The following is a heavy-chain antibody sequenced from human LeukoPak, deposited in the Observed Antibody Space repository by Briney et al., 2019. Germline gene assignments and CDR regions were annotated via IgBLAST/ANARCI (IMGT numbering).Heavy chain of an antibody. CDR3: ARGPGDCSGGSCYPPFYYYYYMDV. D-gene: IGHD2-15*01. J-gene: IGHJ6*03. CDR1: GYTFTSYA. CDR2: INTNTGNP. V-gene: IGHV7-4-1*02. Sequence: ASVKVSCKASGYTFTSYAMNWVRQAPGQGLEWMGWINTNTGNPTYAQGFTGRFVFSLDTSVSTAYLQISSLKAEDTAVYYCARGPGDCSGGSCYPPFYYYYYMDVWGKGTTVTVSS.